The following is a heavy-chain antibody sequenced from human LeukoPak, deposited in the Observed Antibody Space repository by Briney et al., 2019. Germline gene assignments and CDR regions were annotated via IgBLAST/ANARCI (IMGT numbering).Heavy chain of an antibody. CDR3: ARITGTTKVDY. CDR1: GGSISSYY. J-gene: IGHJ4*02. V-gene: IGHV4-34*01. CDR2: INHSGST. Sequence: SETLSLTCTVSGGSISSYYWSWIRQPPGKGLEWIGEINHSGSTNYNPSLKSRVTISVDTSKNQFSLKLSSVTAADTAVYYCARITGTTKVDYWGQGTLVTVSS. D-gene: IGHD1-7*01.